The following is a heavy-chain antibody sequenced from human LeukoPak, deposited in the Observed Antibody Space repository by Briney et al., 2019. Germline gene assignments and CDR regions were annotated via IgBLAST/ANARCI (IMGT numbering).Heavy chain of an antibody. CDR1: GFTFSSYW. J-gene: IGHJ6*02. V-gene: IGHV3-74*01. CDR3: ARDRWIQLWSDYYYYGMDV. D-gene: IGHD5-18*01. Sequence: PGGSLRLSCAASGFTFSSYWMHWVRQAPGKGLVWVSRINSDGGSTSYADSVKGRFTISRDNAKNTLYLQMNSLRAEDTAVYYCARDRWIQLWSDYYYYGMDVWGQGTTVTVSS. CDR2: INSDGGST.